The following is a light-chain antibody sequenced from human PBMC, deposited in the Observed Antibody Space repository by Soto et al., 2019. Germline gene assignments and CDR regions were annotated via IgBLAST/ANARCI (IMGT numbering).Light chain of an antibody. CDR2: EVS. CDR3: SSYSSSSTPSYA. J-gene: IGLJ1*01. CDR1: SSDVGGYNY. V-gene: IGLV2-14*01. Sequence: QSVLTQPASVSGSPGQSITISCTGTSSDVGGYNYVSWYQQHPGKAPKLMIYEVSNRPSGVSNRFSGSKSGNTASLTISGLQAEDEADYYCSSYSSSSTPSYAFGTGTKSPS.